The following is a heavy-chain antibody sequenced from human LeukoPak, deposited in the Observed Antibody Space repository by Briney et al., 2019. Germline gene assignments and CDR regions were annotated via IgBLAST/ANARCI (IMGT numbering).Heavy chain of an antibody. J-gene: IGHJ4*02. CDR2: ISHSGST. V-gene: IGHV4-59*05. CDR3: ARLHCTSTTCSGWD. CDR1: GGSISSYY. Sequence: SETLSLTCTVSGGSISSYYWSWIRQPPGKGLECIGSISHSGSTYYTPSLKSRVTVFVDTSKNQFSLKLTSVTAADTAVYYCARLHCTSTTCSGWDWGQGTLVTVSS. D-gene: IGHD2-2*01.